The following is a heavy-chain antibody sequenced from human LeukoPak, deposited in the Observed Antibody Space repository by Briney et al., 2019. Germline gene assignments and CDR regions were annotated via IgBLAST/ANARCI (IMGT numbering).Heavy chain of an antibody. V-gene: IGHV3-23*01. CDR2: ISVSGGST. CDR3: AAEGRPTVVTFRKGAVDL. CDR1: GFTFSSYA. Sequence: PGGSLRLSCAASGFTFSSYAMSWVRQAPGKGLEWVSTISVSGGSTYYADSVKGRFTISRDNSKNTLYLQMNSLRAEDTAVYYCAAEGRPTVVTFRKGAVDLWGQGTMVTVSS. J-gene: IGHJ3*01. D-gene: IGHD4-23*01.